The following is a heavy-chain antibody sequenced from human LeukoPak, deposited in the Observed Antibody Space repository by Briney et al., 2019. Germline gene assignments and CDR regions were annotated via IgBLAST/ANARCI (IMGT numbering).Heavy chain of an antibody. Sequence: QPGGSLRLSCAASGFPFNAYWMTWVRQAPGKGLEWVANIRQDGDTKYYVDSVKGRFTTSRDNAMNSLYLQMNSLRAEDTAIYYCARSLPYGTTWYGRSDFWGQGTLVTVSS. D-gene: IGHD6-13*01. CDR2: IRQDGDTK. V-gene: IGHV3-7*03. CDR3: ARSLPYGTTWYGRSDF. CDR1: GFPFNAYW. J-gene: IGHJ4*02.